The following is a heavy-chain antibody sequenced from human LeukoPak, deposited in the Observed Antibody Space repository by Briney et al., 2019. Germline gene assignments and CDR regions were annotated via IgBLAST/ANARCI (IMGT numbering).Heavy chain of an antibody. Sequence: GGSLRLSCAGSGFTFSNYGMHWVRQAPGKGLEWVAFIDYDGNDKDYADSVKGRFTISSDNSKNTLYLQMNSLRPEDTAMYYCARDRGLVASYLDYWGQGTLVTVSS. D-gene: IGHD3/OR15-3a*01. CDR1: GFTFSNYG. V-gene: IGHV3-30*02. J-gene: IGHJ4*02. CDR2: IDYDGNDK. CDR3: ARDRGLVASYLDY.